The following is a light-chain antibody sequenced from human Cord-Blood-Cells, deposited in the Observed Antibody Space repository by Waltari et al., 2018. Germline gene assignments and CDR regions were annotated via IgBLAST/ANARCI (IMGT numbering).Light chain of an antibody. CDR3: SSYTSSSTLV. V-gene: IGLV2-14*01. CDR1: SSDVGGYNY. CDR2: DVS. Sequence: QSALTQPASVSGSPGQSITISCTGTSSDVGGYNYVPWYQQHPGNAPNLRIYDVSNRPSGVSTRFSGSKSGNTASLTISGLQAEDEADYYCSSYTSSSTLVFGTGTKVTVL. J-gene: IGLJ1*01.